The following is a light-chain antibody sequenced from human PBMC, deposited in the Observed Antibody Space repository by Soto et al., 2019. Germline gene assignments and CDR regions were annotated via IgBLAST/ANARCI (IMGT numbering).Light chain of an antibody. Sequence: EIVLTQSPGTLSLSPGERATLSCRASQTVSSSYLAWYQQKPGQAPRLLIYAASSRATGIPDRFSGRGSGTDFTLTISRLEPEDFAVYYCQQYGTSFTFGPGTKVDIK. CDR2: AAS. CDR1: QTVSSSY. CDR3: QQYGTSFT. V-gene: IGKV3-20*01. J-gene: IGKJ3*01.